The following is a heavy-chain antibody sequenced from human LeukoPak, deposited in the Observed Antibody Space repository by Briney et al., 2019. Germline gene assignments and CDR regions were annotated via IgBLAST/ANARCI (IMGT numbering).Heavy chain of an antibody. CDR3: ARASGSYFGAWFDP. J-gene: IGHJ5*02. Sequence: SETLSLTCTVSGYSISSGYYWGWIRQPPGKGLEWIGRIYHSGSTYYNPSLKSRVTISVDTSKNQFSLKLSSVTAADTAVYYCARASGSYFGAWFDPWGQGTLVTVSS. CDR2: IYHSGST. V-gene: IGHV4-38-2*02. CDR1: GYSISSGYY. D-gene: IGHD1-26*01.